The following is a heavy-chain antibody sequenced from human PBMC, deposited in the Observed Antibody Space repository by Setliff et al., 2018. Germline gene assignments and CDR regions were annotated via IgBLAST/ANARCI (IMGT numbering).Heavy chain of an antibody. CDR2: IYPGDSDT. CDR3: ATLGTVVVDAFDF. V-gene: IGHV5-51*01. J-gene: IGHJ3*01. Sequence: PGESLKISCKGSGYTFTTNWIAWARQMPGKGLEWMGIIYPGDSDTRYSPSFQGRVTISADKSISTAYLQWSSLKASDTAMYYCATLGTVVVDAFDFWGQGTRVTVSS. CDR1: GYTFTTNW. D-gene: IGHD2-15*01.